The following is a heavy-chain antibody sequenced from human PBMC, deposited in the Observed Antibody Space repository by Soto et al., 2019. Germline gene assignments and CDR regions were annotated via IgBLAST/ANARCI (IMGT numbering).Heavy chain of an antibody. Sequence: QGQLVQSGAEVKKPGSSVKVSCKASGGTLSNYGFSWVRQAPGQGLEWMGAFIPIFETAKYAQKFQGRVTIPADESTSTVYMELSSLRYEDTAVYHCARVGYNNNGHMDWLDPWGQGTLVTVSS. CDR3: ARVGYNNNGHMDWLDP. V-gene: IGHV1-69*01. D-gene: IGHD1-20*01. J-gene: IGHJ5*02. CDR1: GGTLSNYG. CDR2: FIPIFETA.